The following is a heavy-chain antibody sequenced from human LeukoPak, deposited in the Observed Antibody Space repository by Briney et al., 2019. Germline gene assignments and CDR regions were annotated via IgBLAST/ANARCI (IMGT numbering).Heavy chain of an antibody. Sequence: ASVKVSCKASGCTFTGYYMHWVRQAPGQGLEWMGWINPNSGGTNYAQKFQGRVTMTRDTSISTAYMELSRLRSDDTAVYYCARVHSSGWYFFDYWGQGTLVTVSS. V-gene: IGHV1-2*02. CDR1: GCTFTGYY. D-gene: IGHD6-19*01. J-gene: IGHJ4*02. CDR3: ARVHSSGWYFFDY. CDR2: INPNSGGT.